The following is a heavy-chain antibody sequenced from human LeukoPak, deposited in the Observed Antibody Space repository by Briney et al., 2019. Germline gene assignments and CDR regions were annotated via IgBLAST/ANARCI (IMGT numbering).Heavy chain of an antibody. V-gene: IGHV3-30-3*01. CDR1: GFTFSSYA. CDR3: ARDSYSSSYNYYYYYYMDV. Sequence: PGGSLRLSCAASGFTFSSYAMHWVRQAPGKGLEWVAVISYDGSNKYYADSVKGRFTISRDNSKNTLYLQMNSLRAEDTAVYYCARDSYSSSYNYYYYYYMDVWGKGTTVTVSS. D-gene: IGHD6-6*01. J-gene: IGHJ6*03. CDR2: ISYDGSNK.